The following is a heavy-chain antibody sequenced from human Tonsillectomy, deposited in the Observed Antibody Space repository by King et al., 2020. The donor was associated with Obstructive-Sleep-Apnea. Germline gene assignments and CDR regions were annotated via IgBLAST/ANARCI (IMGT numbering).Heavy chain of an antibody. CDR3: ARSTTIFGVVIEYYFDY. CDR2: IIPILGIA. D-gene: IGHD3-3*01. V-gene: IGHV1-69*09. Sequence: VQLVESGAEVKKPGSSVKVSCKASGGTFSSYAISWVRQAPGQGLEWMGGIIPILGIANYAQKFQGRVTITADKSTSTAYMELSSLRSEDTAAYYCARSTTIFGVVIEYYFDYWGQGTLVTVSS. CDR1: GGTFSSYA. J-gene: IGHJ4*02.